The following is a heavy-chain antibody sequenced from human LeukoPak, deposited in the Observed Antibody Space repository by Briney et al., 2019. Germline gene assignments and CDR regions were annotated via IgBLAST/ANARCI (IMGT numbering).Heavy chain of an antibody. CDR1: GYSFTNYW. CDR2: IYPGDSET. CDR3: ARGNSGCRFDY. D-gene: IGHD5-12*01. Sequence: GESLKISCKGSGYSFTNYWIGWVRPLPGKGLECMGIIYPGDSETIYSPSFQRQVTISADKTITTAYLQWSSLTASATAKYYCARGNSGCRFDYWGQGILVTVS. V-gene: IGHV5-51*01. J-gene: IGHJ4*02.